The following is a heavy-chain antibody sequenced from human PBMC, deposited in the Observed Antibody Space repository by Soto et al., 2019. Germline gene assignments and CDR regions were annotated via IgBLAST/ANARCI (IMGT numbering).Heavy chain of an antibody. CDR2: IWYDGSNK. V-gene: IGHV3-33*01. CDR1: GFTVSSYG. Sequence: ESGGGVVQPGRSLRLSCAASGFTVSSYGMHWVRQAPGKGLEWVAVIWYDGSNKYYADSVKGRFTISRDNSKNTLYLNMNSLRAADTAVYYCARDLPMTTAFDYWGQSTLVTVSS. CDR3: ARDLPMTTAFDY. D-gene: IGHD4-17*01. J-gene: IGHJ4*02.